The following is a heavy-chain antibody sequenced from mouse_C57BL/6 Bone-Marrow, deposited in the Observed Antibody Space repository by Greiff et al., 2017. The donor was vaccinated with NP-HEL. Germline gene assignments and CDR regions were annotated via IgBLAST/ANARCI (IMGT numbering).Heavy chain of an antibody. D-gene: IGHD1-1*01. CDR3: TRDLSSPNWYFDV. J-gene: IGHJ1*03. V-gene: IGHV5-9-1*02. CDR1: GFTFSSYA. CDR2: IRSGGDYI. Sequence: EVKVEESGEGLVKPGGSLKLSCAASGFTFSSYAMSCVRQTPEKRLEWVAYIRSGGDYISYAATVKGRFTISRDNARNTLYLQMSSLKSEDTAMYYCTRDLSSPNWYFDVWGTGTTVTVAS.